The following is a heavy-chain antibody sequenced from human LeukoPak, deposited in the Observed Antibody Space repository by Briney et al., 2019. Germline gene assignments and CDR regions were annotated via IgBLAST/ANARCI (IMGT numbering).Heavy chain of an antibody. V-gene: IGHV3-74*01. CDR2: INSDGSNT. CDR1: GFTFSNYW. J-gene: IGHJ6*02. CDR3: ARDASSGIGGYYYGMDV. Sequence: PPGGSLRLSCAASGFTFSNYWMHWVRQAPGKGLVWVSSINSDGSNTNYAGSVKGRFSISRDNSKNTLYLQMNSLRAEDTAVYYCARDASSGIGGYYYGMDVWGQGTTVTVSS. D-gene: IGHD3-22*01.